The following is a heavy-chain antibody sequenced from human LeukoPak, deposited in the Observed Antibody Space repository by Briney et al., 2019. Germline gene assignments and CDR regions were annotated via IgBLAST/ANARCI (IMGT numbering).Heavy chain of an antibody. J-gene: IGHJ4*02. CDR3: ARSAAGTYY. V-gene: IGHV3-21*01. CDR2: ISSSSSYK. D-gene: IGHD1-1*01. Sequence: PGGSLRLSCVASGFTFSSYSMNWVREARGEGLVWVSSISSSSSYKYYKDSVKGRFTITRDDAKNSLYLQMNSLRAEDTAVYYCARSAAGTYYWGQGTLVTVSS. CDR1: GFTFSSYS.